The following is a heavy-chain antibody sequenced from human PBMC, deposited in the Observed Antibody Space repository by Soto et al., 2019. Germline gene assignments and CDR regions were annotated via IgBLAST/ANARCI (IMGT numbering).Heavy chain of an antibody. J-gene: IGHJ5*02. CDR3: ARHHAS. Sequence: GTIVGFYCSWIRKPPGKGLEWIGYIYYSGSTNYNPSLKSRVTISVDTSKNQFSLKLSSVTAADTAVYYCARHHASWGQGTLVPVSS. CDR1: GTIVGFY. V-gene: IGHV4-59*08. D-gene: IGHD2-2*01. CDR2: IYYSGST.